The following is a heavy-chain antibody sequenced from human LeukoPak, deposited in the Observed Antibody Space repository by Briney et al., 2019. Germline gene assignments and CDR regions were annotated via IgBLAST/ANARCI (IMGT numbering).Heavy chain of an antibody. CDR2: ISYDGSNK. V-gene: IGHV3-30-3*01. D-gene: IGHD3-9*01. CDR1: GFTFSSYA. Sequence: GGSLRLSCAASGFTFSSYAMHWVRQAPGKGLEWVAVISYDGSNKYYADSVKGRFTISRDNSKNTLYLQMNSLRAEDTAVYYCAREPLLRYFDWLLFYFDYWGQGTLVTVSS. CDR3: AREPLLRYFDWLLFYFDY. J-gene: IGHJ4*02.